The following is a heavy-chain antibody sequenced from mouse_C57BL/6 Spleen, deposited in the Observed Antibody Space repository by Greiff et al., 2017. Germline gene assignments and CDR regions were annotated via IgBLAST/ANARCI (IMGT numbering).Heavy chain of an antibody. Sequence: EVQGVESGGDLVKPGGSLKLSCAASGFTFSSYGMSWVRQTPDKRLEWVATISSGGSYTYYPDSVKGRFTISRDNAKNTLYLQMSSMKSEDTAMYYCGRGGGNSFAYWGQGTLVTVSA. D-gene: IGHD2-1*01. V-gene: IGHV5-6*01. CDR1: GFTFSSYG. CDR2: ISSGGSYT. J-gene: IGHJ3*01. CDR3: GRGGGNSFAY.